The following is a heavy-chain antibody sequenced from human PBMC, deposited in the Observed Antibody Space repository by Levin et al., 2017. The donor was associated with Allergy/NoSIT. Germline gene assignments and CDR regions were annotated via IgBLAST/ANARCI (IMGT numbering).Heavy chain of an antibody. J-gene: IGHJ4*02. CDR3: ARVRQVAVAFFDY. CDR1: GGSISSSSYY. CDR2: INYSGST. D-gene: IGHD6-19*01. Sequence: PSETLSLTCSVSGGSISSSSYYWGWIRQPPGKGLEWIGSINYSGSTYYNPSLKSRVTISVDTSKNQFSLKLSSVTAADTAVYYCARVRQVAVAFFDYWGQGTLVTVSS. V-gene: IGHV4-39*07.